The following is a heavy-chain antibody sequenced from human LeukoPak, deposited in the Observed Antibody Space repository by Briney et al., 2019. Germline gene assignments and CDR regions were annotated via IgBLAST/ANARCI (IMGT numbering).Heavy chain of an antibody. CDR2: IYYSGST. V-gene: IGHV4-59*01. Sequence: SETLSLTCAVYGGSFSGYYWSWIRQPPGKGLEWIGYIYYSGSTNYNPSLKSRVTISVDTSKNQFSLKLSSVTAADTAVYYCARGLGSGSYYTDFDYWGQGTLVTVSS. CDR1: GGSFSGYY. D-gene: IGHD3-10*02. J-gene: IGHJ4*02. CDR3: ARGLGSGSYYTDFDY.